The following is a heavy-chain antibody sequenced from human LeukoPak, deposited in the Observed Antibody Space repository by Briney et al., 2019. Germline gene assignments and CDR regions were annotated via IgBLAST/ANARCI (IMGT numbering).Heavy chain of an antibody. CDR1: GGSISSSSYY. CDR3: TRGHPGVVRGTNWFDP. D-gene: IGHD3-10*01. Sequence: PSETLSLTCTVSGGSISSSSYYWGWIRQPPGKGLEWIGSIYYSGSTYYNPSLKSRVTISVDTSKNQFSLKLSSVTAADTAVYYCTRGHPGVVRGTNWFDPWGQGTLVTVSS. J-gene: IGHJ5*02. CDR2: IYYSGST. V-gene: IGHV4-39*07.